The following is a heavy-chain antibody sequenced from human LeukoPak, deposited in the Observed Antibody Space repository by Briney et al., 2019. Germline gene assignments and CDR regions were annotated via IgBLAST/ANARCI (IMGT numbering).Heavy chain of an antibody. CDR2: INHNGNVN. CDR1: GFTFSSYW. CDR3: AKSGSGHYYDY. V-gene: IGHV3-7*03. J-gene: IGHJ4*02. D-gene: IGHD2-15*01. Sequence: PGGSLRLSCAASGFTFSSYWMNWARQAPGKGLEWVASINHNGNVNYYVDSVKGRFTISRDNAKNSLYLQMSNLRAEDTAVYYCAKSGSGHYYDYWGQGTLVTVSS.